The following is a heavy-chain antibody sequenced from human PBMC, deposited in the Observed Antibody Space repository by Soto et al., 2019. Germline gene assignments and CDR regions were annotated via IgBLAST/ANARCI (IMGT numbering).Heavy chain of an antibody. CDR1: GGTFSRHA. Sequence: QVQLVQSGAEVKKPGSSVKVSCKASGGTFSRHAISWVRQAPGQGLEWMGGIIPIFGTANHAQKFQGRVTIIADEYTSTVYMELVSLRSEDTAMYYCARGWGYDSNDYYYAYWGQGTLVIVSS. D-gene: IGHD3-22*01. CDR3: ARGWGYDSNDYYYAY. V-gene: IGHV1-69*01. J-gene: IGHJ4*02. CDR2: IIPIFGTA.